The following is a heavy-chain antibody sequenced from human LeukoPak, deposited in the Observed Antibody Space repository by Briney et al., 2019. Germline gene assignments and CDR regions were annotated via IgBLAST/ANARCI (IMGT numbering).Heavy chain of an antibody. Sequence: ASVKVSCKASGYTFTSYDINWVRQATGQGLEWMGWMNPNSSNTGYAQKFQGRVTMTRNTSISTAYMELSSLRSEDTAVYYCARWYSSSWYQKGTYGMDVWGQGTTVTVSS. CDR2: MNPNSSNT. D-gene: IGHD6-13*01. CDR3: ARWYSSSWYQKGTYGMDV. CDR1: GYTFTSYD. V-gene: IGHV1-8*01. J-gene: IGHJ6*02.